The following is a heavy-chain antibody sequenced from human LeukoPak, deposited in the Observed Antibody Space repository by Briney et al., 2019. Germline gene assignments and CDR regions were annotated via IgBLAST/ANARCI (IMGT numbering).Heavy chain of an antibody. CDR1: GGSISSYY. CDR3: ARVTSGYSSPGLTSSHYYYYYYGMDV. J-gene: IGHJ6*02. Sequence: SETLSLTCTVSGGSISSYYWSWIRQPPGKGLEWIGNIYYSGSTNYNPSLKSRVTISVDTSKNQFSLKLSSVTAADTAVYYCARVTSGYSSPGLTSSHYYYYYYGMDVWGQGTTVTVSS. V-gene: IGHV4-59*01. D-gene: IGHD3-22*01. CDR2: IYYSGST.